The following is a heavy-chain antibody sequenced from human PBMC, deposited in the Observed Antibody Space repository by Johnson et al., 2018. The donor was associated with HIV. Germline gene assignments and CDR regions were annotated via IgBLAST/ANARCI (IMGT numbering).Heavy chain of an antibody. V-gene: IGHV3-30*03. CDR3: VRGSLTDDSFAD. D-gene: IGHD2-8*01. CDR2: ISFDGTNK. Sequence: QVQLVESGGGVVQPGRSLRVSCGTSGFTFSSFDMHWVRQAPGKGLEGVAVISFDGTNKHYGDSVRGRFPVSRDNSKNTLSLQRNSLTTEDKAIYYCVRGSLTDDSFADWGQGTMVLVSS. J-gene: IGHJ3*01. CDR1: GFTFSSFD.